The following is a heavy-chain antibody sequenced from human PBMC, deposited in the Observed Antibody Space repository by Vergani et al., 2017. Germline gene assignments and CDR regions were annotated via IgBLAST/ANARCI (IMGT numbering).Heavy chain of an antibody. J-gene: IGHJ4*02. CDR1: GYTFTSYY. D-gene: IGHD2-15*01. CDR2: INPSGGST. Sequence: QVQLVQSGAEVKKPGASVKVSCKASGYTFTSYYMHWVRQAPGQGLEWMGIINPSGGSTSYAQKFQGRVTMTRDTSTSTVYMELSSLRSEDTAVYYCTRAVGWVGGDYWGQGTLVTVSS. V-gene: IGHV1-46*03. CDR3: TRAVGWVGGDY.